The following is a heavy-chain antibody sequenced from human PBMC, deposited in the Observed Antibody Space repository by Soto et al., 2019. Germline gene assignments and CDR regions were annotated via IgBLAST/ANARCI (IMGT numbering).Heavy chain of an antibody. V-gene: IGHV6-1*01. CDR1: GDSVSRYSAA. D-gene: IGHD2-2*01. CDR2: TFYRSNFYN. J-gene: IGHJ1*01. Sequence: SQTLSLTCAISGDSVSRYSAAWNWVRQSPSRGLEWLGRTFYRSNFYNEYAVSVRGRININADTSKNRFSLQLNSVTAADTAVYYCAREPSGSCISTSCYVAEDSLHWGQGTLVTVSS. CDR3: AREPSGSCISTSCYVAEDSLH.